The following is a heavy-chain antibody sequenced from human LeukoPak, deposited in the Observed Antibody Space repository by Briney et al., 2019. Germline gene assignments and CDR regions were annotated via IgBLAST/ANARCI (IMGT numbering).Heavy chain of an antibody. CDR2: IIPIFGTA. Sequence: SVKVSCKASGGTFISYAISWVRQAPGQGLEWMGGIIPIFGTANYAQKFQGRVTITADESTSTAYMELSSLRSEDTAVYYCARDWGTYSTGFDYWGQGTLVTVSS. CDR3: ARDWGTYSTGFDY. V-gene: IGHV1-69*13. CDR1: GGTFISYA. J-gene: IGHJ4*02. D-gene: IGHD3-16*01.